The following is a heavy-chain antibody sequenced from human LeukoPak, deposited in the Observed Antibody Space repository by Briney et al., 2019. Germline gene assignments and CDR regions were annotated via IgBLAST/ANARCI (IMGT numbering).Heavy chain of an antibody. CDR3: ASHRYYDSSGYYSYYYYGMDV. CDR1: GGYIRSYY. CDR2: IYYSGST. J-gene: IGHJ6*02. V-gene: IGHV4-59*01. Sequence: SETLSLTCTVYGGYIRSYYWSWIRQPPGKGLEWIGYIYYSGSTNYNPSLRSRVTISVDTSKNQFYLKLSSVTAADTAVYYCASHRYYDSSGYYSYYYYGMDVWGQGTTVTVSS. D-gene: IGHD3-22*01.